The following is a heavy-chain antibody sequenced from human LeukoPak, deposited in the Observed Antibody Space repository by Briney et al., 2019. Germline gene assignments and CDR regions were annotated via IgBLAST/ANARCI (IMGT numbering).Heavy chain of an antibody. V-gene: IGHV3-30*18. CDR3: AKGFYDSSA. CDR2: ISYDGSNK. D-gene: IGHD3-22*01. J-gene: IGHJ4*02. CDR1: GFTFSSYG. Sequence: GGSLRLSCAASGFTFSSYGMHWVRQAPGKGLERVAVISYDGSNKYYADSVKGRFTISRDNSKNTLCLQMNSLRAEDTAVYYCAKGFYDSSAWGQGTLVTVSS.